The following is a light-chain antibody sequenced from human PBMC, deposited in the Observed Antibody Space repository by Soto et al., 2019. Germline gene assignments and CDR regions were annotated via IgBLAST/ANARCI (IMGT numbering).Light chain of an antibody. J-gene: IGLJ1*01. CDR1: SSGIGAGYD. CDR2: GNS. Sequence: QSALTQPPSVSGAPGQSGSISCTGMSSGIGAGYDVHWYQQLPGTAPKPLISGNSNRPSGVPDRFSGSKSGTSASLAITGLQAEDEAVYYCQSYDISLSDYVFGTGTKVTVL. CDR3: QSYDISLSDYV. V-gene: IGLV1-40*01.